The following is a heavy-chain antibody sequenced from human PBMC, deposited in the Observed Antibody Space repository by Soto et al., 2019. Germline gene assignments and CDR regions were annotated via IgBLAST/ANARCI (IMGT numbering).Heavy chain of an antibody. Sequence: QVQLVESGGGVVQPGRSLRLSCAASGFTFSSYGMHWVRQAPGKGLEWVAVISYDGSNKYYADSVKGRFTISRDNSKNKLYLQMNSLRVEDTAVYYCAIHITGGGYYYYYGMDVWGQGTTVTVSS. CDR3: AIHITGGGYYYYYGMDV. CDR1: GFTFSSYG. CDR2: ISYDGSNK. D-gene: IGHD2-21*01. V-gene: IGHV3-30*03. J-gene: IGHJ6*02.